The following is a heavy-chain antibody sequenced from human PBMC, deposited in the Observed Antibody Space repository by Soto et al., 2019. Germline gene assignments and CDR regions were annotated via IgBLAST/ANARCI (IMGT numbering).Heavy chain of an antibody. J-gene: IGHJ4*02. CDR2: IYGTTI. D-gene: IGHD1-1*01. V-gene: IGHV3-48*02. Sequence: VGSLRLSCAASGFTFSTYSMNWVRQAPGKGLEWLSYIYGTTIYYADSVKGRFTISRDNAKNSLYLQMNSLRDEDTAVYYCARDHNYAFDYWGQGTLVTVSS. CDR3: ARDHNYAFDY. CDR1: GFTFSTYS.